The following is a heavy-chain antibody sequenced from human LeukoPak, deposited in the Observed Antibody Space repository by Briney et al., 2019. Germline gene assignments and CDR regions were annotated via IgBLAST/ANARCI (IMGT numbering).Heavy chain of an antibody. Sequence: ASVKVSCKASGYTFTGYYMHWVRQAPGQGLEWMGWINPNSGGTNYAQKFQGRVTMTRDTSISTADMELSRLRSDDTAVYYCARSGIAAAGTDYWGQGTLVTVSS. D-gene: IGHD6-13*01. CDR1: GYTFTGYY. CDR2: INPNSGGT. CDR3: ARSGIAAAGTDY. J-gene: IGHJ4*02. V-gene: IGHV1-2*02.